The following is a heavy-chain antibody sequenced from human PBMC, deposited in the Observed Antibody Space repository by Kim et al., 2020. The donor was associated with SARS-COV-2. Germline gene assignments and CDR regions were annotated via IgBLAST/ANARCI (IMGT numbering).Heavy chain of an antibody. V-gene: IGHV3-74*01. CDR3: ARRAVDSSGTYYFDY. CDR2: IYSDGSGT. CDR1: GFTFSRYW. J-gene: IGHJ4*02. Sequence: GGSLRLSCAASGFTFSRYWMHWVRQPPGKGLVWVSRIYSDGSGTSYADSVKDRLTISRDNAKNTLYLQMNSLRAEDTALYYCARRAVDSSGTYYFDYWGQGSLVSVSS. D-gene: IGHD3-22*01.